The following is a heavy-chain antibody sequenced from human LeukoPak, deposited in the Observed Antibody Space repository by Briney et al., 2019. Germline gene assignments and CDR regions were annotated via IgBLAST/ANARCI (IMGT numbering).Heavy chain of an antibody. CDR2: ISWNSGSI. Sequence: PGRSLRLSCAASGFTFDDYAMHWVRQAPGKGLEWVSGISWNSGSIGYADSVEGRFTISRDNAKNSLYLQMNSLRAEDMALYYCAKAQLDGDYAPYYFDYWGQGTLVTVSS. CDR1: GFTFDDYA. J-gene: IGHJ4*02. CDR3: AKAQLDGDYAPYYFDY. V-gene: IGHV3-9*03. D-gene: IGHD4-17*01.